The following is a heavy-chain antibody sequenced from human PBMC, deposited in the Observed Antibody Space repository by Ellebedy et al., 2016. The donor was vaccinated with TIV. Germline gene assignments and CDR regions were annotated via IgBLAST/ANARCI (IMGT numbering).Heavy chain of an antibody. CDR3: ARGIVEMAKTYYYYGMDV. V-gene: IGHV1-8*01. J-gene: IGHJ6*02. CDR2: MNPNSGNT. Sequence: ASVKVSCKASGYTFTSYDINWVRQATGQGLEWMGWMNPNSGNTGYAQKFQGRVTMTRNTSISTAYMELSSLRSEDTAVYYCARGIVEMAKTYYYYGMDVWGQGTTVTVSS. CDR1: GYTFTSYD. D-gene: IGHD5-24*01.